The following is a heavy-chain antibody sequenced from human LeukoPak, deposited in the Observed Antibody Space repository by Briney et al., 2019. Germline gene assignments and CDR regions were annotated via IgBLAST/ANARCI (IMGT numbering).Heavy chain of an antibody. V-gene: IGHV3-49*03. J-gene: IGHJ3*02. Sequence: QSGGSLRLSCTASGFTFSDYGVNWFRQAPGKGLEWVAFIGSKPYGGTTEYAASVKGRFPISRDDSTSIVYLQMNSLNTEDTALYYCSRTRISGIDGFDIWGQGTMVTVSS. D-gene: IGHD2-15*01. CDR1: GFTFSDYG. CDR2: IGSKPYGGTT. CDR3: SRTRISGIDGFDI.